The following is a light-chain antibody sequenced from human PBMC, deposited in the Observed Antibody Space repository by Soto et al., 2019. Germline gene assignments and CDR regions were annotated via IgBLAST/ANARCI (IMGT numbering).Light chain of an antibody. CDR1: QSISSSS. J-gene: IGKJ3*01. Sequence: EIVLTQSPGTLSLSPGQRATLSCRAGQSISSSSLAWYQQRPGQAPRLLIYGASSRATGVPDRFSGSGSGTDFTLTISRLEPEDFAVYYCQQFRDSRFTFGPGTKVDIK. V-gene: IGKV3-20*01. CDR3: QQFRDSRFT. CDR2: GAS.